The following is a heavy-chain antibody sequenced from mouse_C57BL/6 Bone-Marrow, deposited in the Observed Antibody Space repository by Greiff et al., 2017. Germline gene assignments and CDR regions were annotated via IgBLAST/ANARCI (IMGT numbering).Heavy chain of an antibody. V-gene: IGHV2-6*01. CDR2: IWGVGST. J-gene: IGHJ1*03. Sequence: VQVVESGPGLVAPSQSLSITCTVSGFSLTSYGVDWVRQSPGKGLEWLGVIWGVGSTNYNSALKSRLSISKDNSKSQVFLKMNSLKADDTAIYYCARNSGFWYFDVWGTGTTVTVSS. CDR3: ARNSGFWYFDV. CDR1: GFSLTSYG. D-gene: IGHD1-3*01.